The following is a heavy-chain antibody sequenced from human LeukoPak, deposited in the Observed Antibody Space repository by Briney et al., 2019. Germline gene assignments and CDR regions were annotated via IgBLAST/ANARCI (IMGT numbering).Heavy chain of an antibody. CDR1: GFTFSSYA. D-gene: IGHD3-10*01. CDR3: ARAAVVLLWFGYFDY. V-gene: IGHV3-30-3*01. Sequence: GGSLRLSCAASGFTFSSYAMHWVRQAPGKGLEWVAVISYDGSSKYYADSVKGRFTISRDNSKNTLYLQMNSLRAEDTAVYYCARAAVVLLWFGYFDYWGQGTLVTVSS. J-gene: IGHJ4*02. CDR2: ISYDGSSK.